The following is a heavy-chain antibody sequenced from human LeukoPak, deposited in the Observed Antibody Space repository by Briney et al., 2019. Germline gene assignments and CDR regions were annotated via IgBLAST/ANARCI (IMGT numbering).Heavy chain of an antibody. CDR3: ARVASSGYWHYFDY. V-gene: IGHV4-38-2*02. D-gene: IGHD3-22*01. CDR1: GYSISSGYY. CDR2: IYHSGST. J-gene: IGHJ4*02. Sequence: SETLSLTCTVSGYSISSGYYWGWIRQPPGQGLEWIGSIYHSGSTSYNPSRKSRVTISVDTSKNQISLKLSSVTAADTAVYYCARVASSGYWHYFDYWGQGALVTVSS.